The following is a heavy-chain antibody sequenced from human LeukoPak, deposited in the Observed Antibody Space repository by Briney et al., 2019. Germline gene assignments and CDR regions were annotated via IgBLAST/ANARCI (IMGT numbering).Heavy chain of an antibody. J-gene: IGHJ3*02. V-gene: IGHV4-38-2*02. Sequence: SSENLSRTCTVSGYSISSGYYWGWIRQPPGKGLGWIGSIYHSGSTYYNPSLKSRVTISVDTSKNQFSLKLSSVTAADTAVYYCASSPSTIFGVVIYLAFDIWGQGTMVTVSS. CDR3: ASSPSTIFGVVIYLAFDI. CDR2: IYHSGST. D-gene: IGHD3-3*01. CDR1: GYSISSGYY.